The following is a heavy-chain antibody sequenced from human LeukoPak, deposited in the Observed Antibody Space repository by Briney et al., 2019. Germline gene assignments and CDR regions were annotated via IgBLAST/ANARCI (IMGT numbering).Heavy chain of an antibody. Sequence: GGSLRLSCAASGFTFSNAWMSWVRQAPGKGLEWGGRIKSKTDGGTRDYAAPVKGRFTISRDDSKNTLYLQMNRLKAEDTAVYYCTTARYYYDSSGAWDAFDIWGQGTMVTVSS. D-gene: IGHD3-22*01. J-gene: IGHJ3*02. CDR1: GFTFSNAW. V-gene: IGHV3-15*01. CDR2: IKSKTDGGTR. CDR3: TTARYYYDSSGAWDAFDI.